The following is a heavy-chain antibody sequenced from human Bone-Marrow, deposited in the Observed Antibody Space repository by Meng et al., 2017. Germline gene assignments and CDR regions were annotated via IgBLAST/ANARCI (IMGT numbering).Heavy chain of an antibody. J-gene: IGHJ1*01. Sequence: QVQLVESGGGVAQPGGSLRLSCAASGFTFSSYAMHWVRQAPGKGLEWVAVISYDGSNKYYADSVKGRFTISRDNSKNTLYLQMNSLRAEDTAVYYCAKFYYDSSGYYPKWGQGTLVTVSS. V-gene: IGHV3-30*07. CDR2: ISYDGSNK. CDR3: AKFYYDSSGYYPK. D-gene: IGHD3-22*01. CDR1: GFTFSSYA.